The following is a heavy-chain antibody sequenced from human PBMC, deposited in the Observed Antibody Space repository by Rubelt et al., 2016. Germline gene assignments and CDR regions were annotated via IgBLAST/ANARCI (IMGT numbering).Heavy chain of an antibody. D-gene: IGHD3-16*01. CDR3: AHKQGAVFDY. CDR1: GFSLTTTGLG. CDR2: IYWDDDK. Sequence: QITLKESGPTLVKPTQTLTLTCTFSGFSLTTTGLGVGWIRQPPGKALEWLALIYWDDDKRYSPSLKPRPTITKHTSKNQVVLTMTNMDPVDTATYYCAHKQGAVFDYWGQGTLVTVSS. V-gene: IGHV2-5*02. J-gene: IGHJ4*02.